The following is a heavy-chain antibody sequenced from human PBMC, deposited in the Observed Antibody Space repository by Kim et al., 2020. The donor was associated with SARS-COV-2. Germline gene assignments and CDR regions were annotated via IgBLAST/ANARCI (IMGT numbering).Heavy chain of an antibody. CDR2: IYHTGSA. CDR3: PRGTTMTGFDY. D-gene: IGHD3-9*01. Sequence: SETLSLTCAVSGGSISSGGHSWTWIRQPPGKGLEWIGHIYHTGSAYYNPSLKSRVTISVNRSTNQFSLKLSSVTSADTAVYYCPRGTTMTGFDYWGQGTL. J-gene: IGHJ4*02. V-gene: IGHV4-30-2*01. CDR1: GGSISSGGHS.